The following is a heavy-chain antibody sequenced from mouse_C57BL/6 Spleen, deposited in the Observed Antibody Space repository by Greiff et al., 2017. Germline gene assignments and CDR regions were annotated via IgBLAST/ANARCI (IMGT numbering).Heavy chain of an antibody. CDR3: ARKDGNYEGPFAY. CDR2: IWSGGST. J-gene: IGHJ3*01. Sequence: QVQLKESGPGLVQPSQSLSITCTVSGFSLTSYGVHWVRQSPGKGLEWLGVIWSGGSTDYNAAFISRLSISKDNSKSQVFFKMNSLQADDTAIYYCARKDGNYEGPFAYWGQGTLVTVSA. CDR1: GFSLTSYG. V-gene: IGHV2-2*01. D-gene: IGHD2-1*01.